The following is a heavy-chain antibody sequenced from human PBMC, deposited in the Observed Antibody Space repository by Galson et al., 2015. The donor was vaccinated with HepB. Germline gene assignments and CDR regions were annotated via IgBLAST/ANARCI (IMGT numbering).Heavy chain of an antibody. J-gene: IGHJ4*01. D-gene: IGHD6-19*01. Sequence: SLRLSCAASGFTFSDIWMHWVRQTPGKGLMWVARINTDGVTTRYADSVRGRFTISRDNAKSTLHLLMNSLRAEDAAVYYCARDGSGWYFDYWGHGTLVTVSP. CDR2: INTDGVTT. V-gene: IGHV3-74*01. CDR3: ARDGSGWYFDY. CDR1: GFTFSDIW.